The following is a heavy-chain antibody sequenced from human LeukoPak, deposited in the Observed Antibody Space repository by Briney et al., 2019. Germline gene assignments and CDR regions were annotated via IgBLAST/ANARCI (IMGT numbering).Heavy chain of an antibody. CDR1: GGSISSYY. CDR2: IYYSGST. J-gene: IGHJ4*02. CDR3: ARGYTGYSSSWVDY. V-gene: IGHV4-59*01. D-gene: IGHD6-13*01. Sequence: SETLSPTCTVSGGSISSYYWSWIRQPPGKGLEWIGYIYYSGSTNYNPSLKSRVTISVDTSKNQFSLKLSSVTAADTAVYYCARGYTGYSSSWVDYWGQGTLVTVSS.